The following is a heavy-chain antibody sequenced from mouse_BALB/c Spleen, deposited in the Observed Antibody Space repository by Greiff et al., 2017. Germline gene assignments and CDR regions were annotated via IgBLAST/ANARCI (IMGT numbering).Heavy chain of an antibody. CDR1: GYTFTSYW. Sequence: QVQLQQSGAELAKPGASVKMSCKASGYTFTSYWMYWVKQRPGQGLEWIGYINPCTGYTEYNQKFKDKATLTADKSSSTAYMQLSSLTSEDSAVYYCARGGNYGSSPWFAYWGQGTLVTVSA. J-gene: IGHJ3*01. CDR2: INPCTGYT. V-gene: IGHV1-7*01. D-gene: IGHD1-1*01. CDR3: ARGGNYGSSPWFAY.